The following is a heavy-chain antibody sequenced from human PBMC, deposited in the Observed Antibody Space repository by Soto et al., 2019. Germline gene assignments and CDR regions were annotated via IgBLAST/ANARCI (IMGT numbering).Heavy chain of an antibody. CDR1: GGSISNYY. J-gene: IGHJ4*02. V-gene: IGHV4-4*07. CDR2: MYTSGST. D-gene: IGHD6-13*01. CDR3: ARAWDSSSPGDY. Sequence: SETLSLTCTVSGGSISNYYWSWIRQPAGKGLEWIGRMYTSGSTNYNPSLKSRVTMPVDTSKNQFSLKLRSVTAADTAIYYCARAWDSSSPGDYWGQGTLVTVSS.